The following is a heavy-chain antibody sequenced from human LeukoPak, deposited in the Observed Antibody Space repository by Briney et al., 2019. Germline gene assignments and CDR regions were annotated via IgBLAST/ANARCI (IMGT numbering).Heavy chain of an antibody. CDR2: ISGGGGRT. Sequence: PGGSLRLSCAASGFTFSSYAMSWVRQAPGKGLEWVSAISGGGGRTYYADSVRGRFTISRDISKNTLYLQINSLRADDTAIYYCARDSGNYYGFDYWGQGTLVTVSS. V-gene: IGHV3-23*01. D-gene: IGHD1-26*01. CDR3: ARDSGNYYGFDY. CDR1: GFTFSSYA. J-gene: IGHJ4*02.